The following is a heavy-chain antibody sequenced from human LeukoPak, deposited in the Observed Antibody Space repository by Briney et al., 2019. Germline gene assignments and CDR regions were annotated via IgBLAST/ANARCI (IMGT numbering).Heavy chain of an antibody. CDR3: AKRPPAYYYDSSGYYGGYFDY. D-gene: IGHD3-22*01. J-gene: IGHJ4*02. CDR1: GFTFSTYG. CDR2: IRYDGSNK. Sequence: GGSLRLSCAASGFTFSTYGMHWVRQAPGKGLEWVALIRYDGSNKYYADSVKGRFTISRDNSKNTLYLQMNSLRAEDTAVYYCAKRPPAYYYDSSGYYGGYFDYWGQGTLVTVSS. V-gene: IGHV3-30*02.